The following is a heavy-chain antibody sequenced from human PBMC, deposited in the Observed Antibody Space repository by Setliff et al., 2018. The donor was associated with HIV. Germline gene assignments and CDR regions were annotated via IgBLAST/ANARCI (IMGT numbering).Heavy chain of an antibody. V-gene: IGHV2-5*02. CDR1: GFSLTTSAVG. J-gene: IGHJ4*02. D-gene: IGHD6-19*01. Sequence: SGPTLVHPTQTLTLTCSFSGFSLTTSAVGVGWLRQPPGKALEWLALIYWDADKRYSPSLKNRLTITKDTSKNQVLLTMTNMDPLDTATYYCAHNHLAVAGSHYFDYWGQGTLVTVSS. CDR3: AHNHLAVAGSHYFDY. CDR2: IYWDADK.